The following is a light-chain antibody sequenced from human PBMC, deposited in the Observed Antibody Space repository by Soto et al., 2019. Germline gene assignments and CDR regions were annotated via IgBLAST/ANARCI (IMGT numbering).Light chain of an antibody. CDR3: QQHSSSSPYT. CDR2: KAS. J-gene: IGKJ2*01. CDR1: QSISSW. V-gene: IGKV1-5*03. Sequence: DIQMTQSPSTLSASVGDRVTITCRASQSISSWLAWYQQKPGKAPNLLIYKASTLGSGVPSRFSGGGSGTGFTLTISSLQPDDFATYYCQQHSSSSPYTFGQGTKLQIK.